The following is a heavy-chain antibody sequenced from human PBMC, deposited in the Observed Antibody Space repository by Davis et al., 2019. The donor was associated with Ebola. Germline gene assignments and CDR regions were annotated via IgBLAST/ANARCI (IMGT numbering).Heavy chain of an antibody. J-gene: IGHJ5*02. Sequence: GESLKISCAASGFTFSSYSMHWVRQAPGKGLEWVAVIWYDGSRRYYGDSVKGRFTISRDNAKNSLYLQMNSLRDEDTAVYYCARGRNWFDPWGQGTLVTVSS. CDR3: ARGRNWFDP. CDR2: IWYDGSRR. CDR1: GFTFSSYS. V-gene: IGHV3-33*08.